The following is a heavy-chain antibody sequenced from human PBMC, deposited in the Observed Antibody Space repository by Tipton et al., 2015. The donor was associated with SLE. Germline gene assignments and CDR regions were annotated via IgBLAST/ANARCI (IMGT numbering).Heavy chain of an antibody. CDR3: ARGQEDFGDGDSLYHYYMDV. CDR2: ISYDGSKK. J-gene: IGHJ6*03. CDR1: GFTFSNYA. Sequence: SLRLSCAASGFTFSNYAMHWVRQAPGKGLEWVALISYDGSKKYYTDSVKGRFIISRDNSKNTLYLQINSLRAEDTAVYYCARGQEDFGDGDSLYHYYMDVWGKGTTVTVSS. D-gene: IGHD3-16*01. V-gene: IGHV3-30-3*01.